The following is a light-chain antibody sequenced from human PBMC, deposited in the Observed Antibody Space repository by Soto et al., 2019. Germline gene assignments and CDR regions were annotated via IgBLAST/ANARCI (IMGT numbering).Light chain of an antibody. Sequence: EIVLTQSPATLSLSPGKRATLSCRASQSVSSYLAWYQQKPGQAPRLLIYDASNRATGIPARFSGSGSGTDFTLTISSLDPEDFAVYYCQQRSNWSWTFGQGTKVEIK. V-gene: IGKV3-11*01. CDR2: DAS. J-gene: IGKJ1*01. CDR1: QSVSSY. CDR3: QQRSNWSWT.